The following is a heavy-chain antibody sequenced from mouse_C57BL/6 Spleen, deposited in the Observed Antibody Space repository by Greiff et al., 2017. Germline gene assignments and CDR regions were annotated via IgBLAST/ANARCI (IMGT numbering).Heavy chain of an antibody. V-gene: IGHV5-17*01. D-gene: IGHD3-2*02. Sequence: EVQLVESGGGLVKPGGSLKLSCAASGFTFSDYGMHWVRQAPEKGLEWVAYISSGSSTIYYADTVKGRFTISRDNAKNTLFLQMTSLRSEDTAMYYCARRAQANAMDYWGQGTSVTVSS. CDR1: GFTFSDYG. CDR2: ISSGSSTI. CDR3: ARRAQANAMDY. J-gene: IGHJ4*01.